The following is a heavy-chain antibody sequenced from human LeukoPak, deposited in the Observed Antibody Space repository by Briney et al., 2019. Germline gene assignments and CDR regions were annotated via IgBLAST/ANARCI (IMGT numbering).Heavy chain of an antibody. J-gene: IGHJ4*02. D-gene: IGHD3-9*01. CDR3: ARTNPNYDILTGYYGDFDY. V-gene: IGHV2-70*01. Sequence: SGPALVKPTQTLTLTCTFSGFSLSTSGMCVSWIRQPPGKALEWLALIDWDDDKYYSTSLKTRLTISKDTSKNQVVLTMTNMGPVDTATYYCARTNPNYDILTGYYGDFDYWGQGTLVTVSS. CDR1: GFSLSTSGMC. CDR2: IDWDDDK.